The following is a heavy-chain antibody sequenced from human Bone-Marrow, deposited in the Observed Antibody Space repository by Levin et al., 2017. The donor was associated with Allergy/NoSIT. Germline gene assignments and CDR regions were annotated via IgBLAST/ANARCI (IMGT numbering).Heavy chain of an antibody. CDR3: ATLGTVILTALHS. V-gene: IGHV1-24*01. CDR1: EYTLTELS. CDR2: FDPEAGET. D-gene: IGHD3-22*01. Sequence: GESLKISCKVSEYTLTELSVHWVRQAPGAGLEWMGGFDPEAGETVYAQKFQGRITMTEDSSRDTAYMELTRLTSDDTAVYFCATLGTVILTALHSWGQGSLVTVSS. J-gene: IGHJ4*02.